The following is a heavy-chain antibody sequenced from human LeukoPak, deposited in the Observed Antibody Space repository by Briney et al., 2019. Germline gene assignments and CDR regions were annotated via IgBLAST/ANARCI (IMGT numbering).Heavy chain of an antibody. V-gene: IGHV1-3*01. J-gene: IGHJ4*02. Sequence: ASVEVPRRASGYTFTSYALQWVRQAPGQGLEWMGWINAGNGNTKYPKNFQGRVTITRDTYASTAYMELSSLRSEDTAVYYCARGGAGSYYSAVDYWGQGTLVTVSS. D-gene: IGHD3-10*01. CDR1: GYTFTSYA. CDR2: INAGNGNT. CDR3: ARGGAGSYYSAVDY.